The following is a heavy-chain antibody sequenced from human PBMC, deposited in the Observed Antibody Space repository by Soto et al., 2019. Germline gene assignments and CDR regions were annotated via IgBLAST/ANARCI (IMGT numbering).Heavy chain of an antibody. J-gene: IGHJ4*02. CDR1: GGSISIGGYY. V-gene: IGHV4-31*03. Sequence: QVQLLESGPGLVKPSQTLSLTCTVSGGSISIGGYYWSWIRQHPGKGLEWIGYIYYSGVTYYSPSLNSRFTISIDTSKNQFSLKLSSVTAADTAVYYCAGGVLYWGQGTLVTVSS. CDR2: IYYSGVT. CDR3: AGGVLY.